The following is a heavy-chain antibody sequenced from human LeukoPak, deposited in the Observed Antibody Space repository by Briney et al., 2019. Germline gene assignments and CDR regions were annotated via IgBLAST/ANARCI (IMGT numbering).Heavy chain of an antibody. J-gene: IGHJ6*02. Sequence: SETLSLTCAVYGGSFSGYYWSWIRQPPGKGLEWIGEINHSGSTNYNPSLKSRVTMSVDTSKNQFSLKLSSVTAADTAVYYCARGYRGLSYYYYGMDVWGQGTTVTVSS. CDR2: INHSGST. V-gene: IGHV4-34*01. CDR1: GGSFSGYY. CDR3: ARGYRGLSYYYYGMDV. D-gene: IGHD5-12*01.